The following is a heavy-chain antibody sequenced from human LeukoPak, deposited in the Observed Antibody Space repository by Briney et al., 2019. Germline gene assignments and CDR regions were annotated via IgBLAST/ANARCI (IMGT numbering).Heavy chain of an antibody. Sequence: ETLSLTCTVSGGSISSYYWSWIRQPPGKGLEWIGYIYYSGSTNYNPSLKSRVTISVDTSKNQFSLKLSSVTAADTAVYYCAREGSTSGTNWFDPWGQGTLVTVSS. V-gene: IGHV4-59*12. CDR1: GGSISSYY. D-gene: IGHD3-10*01. J-gene: IGHJ5*02. CDR2: IYYSGST. CDR3: AREGSTSGTNWFDP.